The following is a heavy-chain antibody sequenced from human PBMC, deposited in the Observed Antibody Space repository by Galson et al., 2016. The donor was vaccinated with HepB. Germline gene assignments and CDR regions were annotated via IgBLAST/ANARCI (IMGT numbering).Heavy chain of an antibody. Sequence: TLSLTCTVSAGSISSGGYSWSWIRQPPGKALEWIGHIYQSGNTDPNPSLRSRVTISLDTSRNQFSLKLTSVTAADTAVYYCARALDYGGHYFDSWGQGTLVTVSP. CDR3: ARALDYGGHYFDS. J-gene: IGHJ4*02. D-gene: IGHD4-23*01. V-gene: IGHV4-30-2*01. CDR1: AGSISSGGYS. CDR2: IYQSGNT.